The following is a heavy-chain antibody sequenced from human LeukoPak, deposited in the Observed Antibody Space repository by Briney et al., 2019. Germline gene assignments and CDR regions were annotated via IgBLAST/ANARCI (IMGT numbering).Heavy chain of an antibody. J-gene: IGHJ4*02. D-gene: IGHD3-10*01. CDR2: VYWDEDK. CDR1: GFSLSTTEVG. CDR3: AHSVVRGRSPPFDY. V-gene: IGHV2-5*02. Sequence: ESGPTLVKPTQTLTLTCTFSGFSLSTTEVGVGWIRQPPGKALEWLALVYWDEDKRYNPSLKRRLTITKDTSKNQVVLTMTNMDPVDTATYYCAHSVVRGRSPPFDYWGQGTQVTVSS.